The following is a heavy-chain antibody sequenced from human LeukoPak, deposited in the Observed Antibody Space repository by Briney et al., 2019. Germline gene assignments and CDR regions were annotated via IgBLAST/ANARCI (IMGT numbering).Heavy chain of an antibody. V-gene: IGHV1-18*01. Sequence: GGSVKVSCKASGYTFTSYGISWGRQAPGQGVGGMGWISAYNGNTNYAQKLQGRVTMTTDTSTSTAYMELRSLRSDDTAVYYCARVLTMVRGAFNWFDPWGQGTLVTVSS. CDR2: ISAYNGNT. J-gene: IGHJ5*02. CDR3: ARVLTMVRGAFNWFDP. CDR1: GYTFTSYG. D-gene: IGHD3-10*01.